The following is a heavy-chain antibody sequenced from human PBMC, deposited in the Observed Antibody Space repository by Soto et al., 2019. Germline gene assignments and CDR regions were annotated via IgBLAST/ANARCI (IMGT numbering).Heavy chain of an antibody. CDR2: INSGGNIT. Sequence: GGSLRLSCTASGFALSRYWMYWVRQAPGKGLVWVSHINSGGNITPYPDSVRGRFTISRDNSKNTLYLDMHSLTTDDTAVYFCARSLWSPYFYYGLDVWGQGATVTVSS. CDR1: GFALSRYW. CDR3: ARSLWSPYFYYGLDV. J-gene: IGHJ6*02. V-gene: IGHV3-74*01. D-gene: IGHD2-21*01.